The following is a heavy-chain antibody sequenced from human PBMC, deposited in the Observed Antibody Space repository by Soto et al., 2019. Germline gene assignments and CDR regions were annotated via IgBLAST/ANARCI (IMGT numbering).Heavy chain of an antibody. CDR1: GVSISSGGYY. CDR2: IYYSGST. CDR3: ASPAVLRVVHDY. D-gene: IGHD2-2*01. J-gene: IGHJ4*02. Sequence: QVQLQESGPGLVKPSQTLSLTCTVSGVSISSGGYYWRWIRQHPGKGLEWIGYIYYSGSTYYNPSLKSRVTISVDTSKNQFYLKLSSVTAADTAVYYCASPAVLRVVHDYWGQGTLVTVSS. V-gene: IGHV4-31*03.